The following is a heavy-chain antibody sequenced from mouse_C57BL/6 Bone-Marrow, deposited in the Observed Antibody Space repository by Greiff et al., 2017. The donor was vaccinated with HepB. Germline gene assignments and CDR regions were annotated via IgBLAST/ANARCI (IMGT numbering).Heavy chain of an antibody. Sequence: EVQVVESGGDLVKPGGSLKLSCAASGFTFSSYGMSWVRQTPDKRLEWVATISSGGSYTYYPDSVKGRFNISRDNAKNTLYLQMSSLKSEDTAMYYCARLGHYYGSRYYFDYWGQGTTLTVSS. CDR1: GFTFSSYG. D-gene: IGHD1-1*01. CDR3: ARLGHYYGSRYYFDY. V-gene: IGHV5-6*01. J-gene: IGHJ2*01. CDR2: ISSGGSYT.